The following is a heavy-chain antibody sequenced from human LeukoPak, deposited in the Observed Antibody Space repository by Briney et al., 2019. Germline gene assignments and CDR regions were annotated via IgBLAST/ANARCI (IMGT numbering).Heavy chain of an antibody. CDR2: ISTSGSTI. V-gene: IGHV3-48*03. Sequence: GGSLRLSCAASGFIFSSYEMNWVRQAPGKGLEWLSYISTSGSTIYYAHSVKGRFTISRDNAQNSLSLQMHSLRAEDTAVYYCARDGFCSSTSCYNDCWGQGTLVTVSS. CDR3: ARDGFCSSTSCYNDC. CDR1: GFIFSSYE. D-gene: IGHD2-2*02. J-gene: IGHJ4*02.